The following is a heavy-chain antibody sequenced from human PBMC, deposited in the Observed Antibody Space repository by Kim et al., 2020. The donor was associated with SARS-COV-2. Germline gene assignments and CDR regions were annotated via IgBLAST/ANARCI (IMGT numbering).Heavy chain of an antibody. CDR2: ISGSGGST. V-gene: IGHV3-23*01. Sequence: GGSLRLSCAASGFTFSSYAMSWVRQAPGKGLEWVSAISGSGGSTYYADSVKGRFTISRDNSKNTLYLQMNSLRAEDTAVYYCAKDRITMIVVVITPYFDYWGQGTLVTVSS. D-gene: IGHD3-22*01. J-gene: IGHJ4*02. CDR1: GFTFSSYA. CDR3: AKDRITMIVVVITPYFDY.